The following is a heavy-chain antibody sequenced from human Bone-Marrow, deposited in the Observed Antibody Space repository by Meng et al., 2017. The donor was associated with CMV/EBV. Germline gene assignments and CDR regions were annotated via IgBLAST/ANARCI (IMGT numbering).Heavy chain of an antibody. CDR2: IWYDGSNK. CDR1: GFTFSSYG. J-gene: IGHJ6*02. D-gene: IGHD6-19*01. V-gene: IGHV3-33*06. CDR3: AKGLYSSGWYGGYYYYYGMDV. Sequence: GGPLRLSCAASGFTFSSYGMHWVRQAPGKGLEWVAVIWYDGSNKYYADSVKGRFTISRDNSKNTLYLQMNSLRAEDTAVYYCAKGLYSSGWYGGYYYYYGMDVWGQGTTVTVSS.